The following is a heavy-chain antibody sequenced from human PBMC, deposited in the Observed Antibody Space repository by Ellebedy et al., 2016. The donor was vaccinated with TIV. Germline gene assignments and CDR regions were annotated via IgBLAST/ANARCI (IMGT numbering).Heavy chain of an antibody. CDR2: IKQDGSEK. Sequence: GGSLRLXXAASGFTFSSYWMSWVRQAPGKGLEWVANIKQDGSEKYYVDSVKGRFTISRDNAKNSLYLQMNSLRAEDTAVYYCARDAHDFWSGYYGYYYYMDVWGKGTTVTVSS. D-gene: IGHD3-3*01. J-gene: IGHJ6*03. V-gene: IGHV3-7*01. CDR3: ARDAHDFWSGYYGYYYYMDV. CDR1: GFTFSSYW.